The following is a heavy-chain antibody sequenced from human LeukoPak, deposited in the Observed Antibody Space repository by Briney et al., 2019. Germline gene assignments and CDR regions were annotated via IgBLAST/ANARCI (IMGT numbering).Heavy chain of an antibody. CDR3: AKRACSSTSCYIDY. CDR1: GFTFNSYA. J-gene: IGHJ4*02. D-gene: IGHD2-2*01. CDR2: ISGSGGSA. V-gene: IGHV3-23*01. Sequence: GGSLRLSCAASGFTFNSYAMSWVRQAPGKGLEWVSAISGSGGSAYYADSVKGRFAISRDNSKNTLYLQMNSLRAEDTAVYYCAKRACSSTSCYIDYWGQGTLVTVSS.